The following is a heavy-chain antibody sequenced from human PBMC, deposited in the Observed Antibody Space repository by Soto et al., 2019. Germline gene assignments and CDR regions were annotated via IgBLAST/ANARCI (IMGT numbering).Heavy chain of an antibody. J-gene: IGHJ6*02. CDR1: GFTFSSYW. CDR2: INSDGSST. D-gene: IGHD3-10*01. V-gene: IGHV3-74*01. Sequence: GGSLRLSCAASGFTFSSYWMHWVRQAPGKGLVWVSRINSDGSSTSYADSVKGRFTISRDNAKNTLYLQMNSLRAEDTAVYYGARGGITMVRGVIIYCGMDVWGQGTTVTVSS. CDR3: ARGGITMVRGVIIYCGMDV.